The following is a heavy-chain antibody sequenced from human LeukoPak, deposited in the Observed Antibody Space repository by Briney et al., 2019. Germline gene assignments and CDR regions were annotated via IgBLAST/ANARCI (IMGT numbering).Heavy chain of an antibody. CDR3: ARGKEMATITGGPDY. D-gene: IGHD5-24*01. CDR1: GYTFTSYY. Sequence: ASVKVSCKASGYTFTSYYMHWVRQAPGQGLEWMGIINPSGGNTSYAQKFRGRVTMTRDTSTTTVYMELTSLKSDDTAVYYCARGKEMATITGGPDYWGQGTLVTVSS. CDR2: INPSGGNT. J-gene: IGHJ4*02. V-gene: IGHV1-46*01.